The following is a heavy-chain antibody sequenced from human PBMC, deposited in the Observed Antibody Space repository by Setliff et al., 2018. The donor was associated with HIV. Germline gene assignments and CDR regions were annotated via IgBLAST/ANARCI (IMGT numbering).Heavy chain of an antibody. CDR3: VRGVQSPPHYSYYSMDV. CDR2: IIPILGVA. J-gene: IGHJ6*03. CDR1: RSTFNSHT. Sequence: SVKVSCKASRSTFNSHTINWVRQAPGQGLDWMGRIIPILGVANYAQRFQGKVTITADKSTSTAYMELTSLRFDDTAMYYCVRGVQSPPHYSYYSMDVWGNGTTVTVSS. D-gene: IGHD3-3*01. V-gene: IGHV1-69*02.